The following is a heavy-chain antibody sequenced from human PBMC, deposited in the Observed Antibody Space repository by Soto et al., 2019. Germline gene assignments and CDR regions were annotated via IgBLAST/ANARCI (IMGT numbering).Heavy chain of an antibody. CDR3: VRVVGSSSWYDD. V-gene: IGHV3-72*01. J-gene: IGHJ4*02. Sequence: GGSLRLSCAASGFTFSNAWMNWVRQAPGKGLGWVGRMRKKVNSYTTEYAASVKGRFTISREDSKSSVSLQMDSLKSEDTAVYYCVRVVGSSSWYDDWGQGTLVTVSS. CDR2: MRKKVNSYTT. CDR1: GFTFSNAW. D-gene: IGHD6-13*01.